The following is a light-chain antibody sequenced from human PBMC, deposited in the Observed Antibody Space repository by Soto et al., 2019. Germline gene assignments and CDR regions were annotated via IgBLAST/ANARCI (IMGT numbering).Light chain of an antibody. CDR3: QQYLNWPPQYT. Sequence: EIVMTQSPASLSVSPGDGATLSCRASQSVASNVAWYQQKPGQGPRLLIHGASTRAVGVPARFSGSGSGTDFTLTITNLQPEDSAVYYCQQYLNWPPQYTFGQGTKLQTK. CDR1: QSVASN. J-gene: IGKJ2*01. V-gene: IGKV3-15*01. CDR2: GAS.